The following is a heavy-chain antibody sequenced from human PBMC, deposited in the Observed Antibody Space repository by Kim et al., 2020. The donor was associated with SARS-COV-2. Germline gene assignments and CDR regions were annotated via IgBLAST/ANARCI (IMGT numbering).Heavy chain of an antibody. CDR1: GPTFSSHA. Sequence: GGSLRLSCAASGPTFSSHAMHWVRQAPGKGLEWVAVVSHDGSNERYADSVKGRFTISRDNSKSTLFLQMNSLRPGDTAVYYCAREIGTDSCDSSTCPNWFDSWGQGILVTVSS. V-gene: IGHV3-30-3*01. D-gene: IGHD3-22*01. CDR3: AREIGTDSCDSSTCPNWFDS. CDR2: VSHDGSNE. J-gene: IGHJ5*01.